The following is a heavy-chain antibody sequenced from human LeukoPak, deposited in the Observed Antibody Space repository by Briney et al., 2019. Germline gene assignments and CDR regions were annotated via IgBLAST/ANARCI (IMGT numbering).Heavy chain of an antibody. Sequence: SETLSLTCTVSGGSISSSSYYWGWIRQPPGKGLEWIGEINHSGSTNYNPSLKSRVTISVDTSKNQFSLKLSSVTAADTAVYYCARRGNIAAAGTVYWFDPWGQGTLVTVSS. V-gene: IGHV4-39*07. CDR2: INHSGST. D-gene: IGHD6-13*01. CDR1: GGSISSSSYY. J-gene: IGHJ5*02. CDR3: ARRGNIAAAGTVYWFDP.